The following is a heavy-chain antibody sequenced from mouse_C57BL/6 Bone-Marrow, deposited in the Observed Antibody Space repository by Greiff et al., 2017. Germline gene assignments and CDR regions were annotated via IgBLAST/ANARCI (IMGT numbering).Heavy chain of an antibody. V-gene: IGHV1-7*01. CDR1: GYTFTSYW. J-gene: IGHJ4*01. CDR3: ARSRLLGAMDY. CDR2: INTSSGYT. Sequence: VQLQQSGAELAKPGASVKLSCKASGYTFTSYWMHWVKQRPGQGLEWIGYINTSSGYTKYNQKFKDKAPLTADKATSTTYMQLSSLPYEDSAGYYCARSRLLGAMDYWGQGTSVTVSS. D-gene: IGHD3-2*02.